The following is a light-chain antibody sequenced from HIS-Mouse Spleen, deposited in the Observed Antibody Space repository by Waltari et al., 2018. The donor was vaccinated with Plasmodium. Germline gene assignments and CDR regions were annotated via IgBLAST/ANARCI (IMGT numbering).Light chain of an antibody. Sequence: QPVLTQPPSSSASPGESASLTCTFPSDIHVGRYNIYWYHPRPGSPPRYLLYYSSASAKGQGSGVPSRFSGSKDASANTGILLISGLQSEDEADYYCMIGPSNASGVFGGGTKLTVL. CDR1: SDIHVGRYN. CDR2: YSSASAK. CDR3: MIGPSNASGV. J-gene: IGLJ3*02. V-gene: IGLV5-37*01.